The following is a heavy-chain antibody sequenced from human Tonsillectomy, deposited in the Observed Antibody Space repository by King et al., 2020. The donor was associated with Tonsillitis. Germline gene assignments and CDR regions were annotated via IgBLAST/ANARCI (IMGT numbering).Heavy chain of an antibody. CDR2: IYYSGST. Sequence: LQLQESGPGLVKPSQTLSLTCTVSGGSISSGGYYWSWIRQHPGKGLEWIGYIYYSGSTYYNPSLKSRVTISVDTSKNQFSLKLSSVTAADTAVYYCARDTVSNYYYGMAVWGQGTTVTVSS. J-gene: IGHJ6*02. CDR1: GGSISSGGYY. CDR3: ARDTVSNYYYGMAV. V-gene: IGHV4-31*03. D-gene: IGHD4-11*01.